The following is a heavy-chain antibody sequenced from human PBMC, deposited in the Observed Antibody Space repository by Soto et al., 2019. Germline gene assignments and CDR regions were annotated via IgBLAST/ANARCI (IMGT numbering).Heavy chain of an antibody. Sequence: ASVNVSCKASGYTFTSYAMHWVRQAPGQRLEWMGWINAGNGNTKYSQRFQGRVTITRDTSASTAYMELSSLRSEDTAVYYCARECSSTSCQGGMDVWGQGTTVTVSS. CDR3: ARECSSTSCQGGMDV. CDR2: INAGNGNT. D-gene: IGHD2-2*01. J-gene: IGHJ6*02. V-gene: IGHV1-3*01. CDR1: GYTFTSYA.